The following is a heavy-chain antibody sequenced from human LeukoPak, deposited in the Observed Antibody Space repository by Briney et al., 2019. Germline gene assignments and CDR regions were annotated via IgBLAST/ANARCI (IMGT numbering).Heavy chain of an antibody. V-gene: IGHV3-33*01. D-gene: IGHD6-13*01. CDR1: GFIFSNYG. CDR2: IWNDGSET. J-gene: IGHJ4*02. Sequence: GGSLRLSCGPSGFIFSNYGMHWVRQAPGKRREWVAVIWNDGSETFHADSVKGRFRIARDNSKNTLYLQMNSPRAEDTAVYFCARDMGRAWYGPPDYWGQGTLVTVSS. CDR3: ARDMGRAWYGPPDY.